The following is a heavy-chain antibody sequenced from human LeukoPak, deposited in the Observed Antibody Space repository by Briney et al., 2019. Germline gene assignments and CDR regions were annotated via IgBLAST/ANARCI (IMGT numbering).Heavy chain of an antibody. D-gene: IGHD3-22*01. V-gene: IGHV3-74*01. CDR2: IKSDGST. CDR1: GFTFSTYW. J-gene: IGHJ1*01. Sequence: GGSLRLSCAAPGFTFSTYWMHWVRQAPGKGLVWVSRIKSDGSTNYADSVKGRFTISRDNAKNTVSLQMNSLRPEDTGVYYCARAPSEIGGYYPEYFRHWGQGTLVTVSS. CDR3: ARAPSEIGGYYPEYFRH.